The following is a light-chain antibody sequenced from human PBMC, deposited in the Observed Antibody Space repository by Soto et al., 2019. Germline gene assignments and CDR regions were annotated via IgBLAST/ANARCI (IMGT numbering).Light chain of an antibody. V-gene: IGKV1-9*01. J-gene: IGKJ1*01. Sequence: IQLTQSPSSLSASVGDRVTITCRASQGISGYLGWYQQKPGRAPNLLIHDASTLHSGVPSTFSGGGSGTDFTLTISILQPDDVASYYCQRYKSASWTFGQGTKVDI. CDR3: QRYKSASWT. CDR2: DAS. CDR1: QGISGY.